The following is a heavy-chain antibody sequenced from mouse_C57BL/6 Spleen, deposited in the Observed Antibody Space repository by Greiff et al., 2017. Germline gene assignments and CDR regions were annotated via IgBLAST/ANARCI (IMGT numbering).Heavy chain of an antibody. D-gene: IGHD2-4*01. CDR3: ARSGDYESAMDY. Sequence: QVQLKQSGPELVKPGASVKISCKASGYAFSSSWMNWVKQRPGKGLEWIGRIYPGDGDTNYNGKFKGKATLTADKSSSTAYMQLSSLTSEDSAVYFCARSGDYESAMDYWGQGTSVTVSS. V-gene: IGHV1-82*01. J-gene: IGHJ4*01. CDR1: GYAFSSSW. CDR2: IYPGDGDT.